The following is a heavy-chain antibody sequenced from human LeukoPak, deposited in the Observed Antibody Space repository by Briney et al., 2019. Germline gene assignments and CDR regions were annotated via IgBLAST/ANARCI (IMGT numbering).Heavy chain of an antibody. Sequence: SETLSLTCAVYGGSFSGYYWSWIRQPPGKGLEWIGEINHSGSTNYNPSLKSRVTIAVDTYKNQFSLKLSSVTAADTAVYYCARVKGYQLPDNWFDPWGQGTLVTVSS. V-gene: IGHV4-34*01. CDR1: GGSFSGYY. CDR2: INHSGST. J-gene: IGHJ5*02. CDR3: ARVKGYQLPDNWFDP. D-gene: IGHD2-2*01.